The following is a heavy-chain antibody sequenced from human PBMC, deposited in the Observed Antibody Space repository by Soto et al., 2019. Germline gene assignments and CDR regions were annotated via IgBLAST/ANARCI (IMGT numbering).Heavy chain of an antibody. D-gene: IGHD3-10*01. CDR2: TIPIFGTA. V-gene: IGHV1-69*13. CDR3: ARDRGTMVRGVSYYYYYGMDV. J-gene: IGHJ6*02. Sequence: SVKVSCKASGGTFSSYAISWVRQAPGQGLEWMGGTIPIFGTANYAQKFQGRVTITADESTSTAYMELSSLRSEDTAVYYCARDRGTMVRGVSYYYYYGMDVWGQGTTVTVSS. CDR1: GGTFSSYA.